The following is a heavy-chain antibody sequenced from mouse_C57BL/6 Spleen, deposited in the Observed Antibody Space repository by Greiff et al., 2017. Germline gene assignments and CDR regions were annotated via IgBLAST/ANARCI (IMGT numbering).Heavy chain of an antibody. CDR3: ARRGGSVLYYFDY. V-gene: IGHV1-69*01. Sequence: QVHVKQPGAELVMPGASVKLSCKASGYTFTSYWMHWVKQRPGQGLEWIGEIDPSDSYTNYNQKFKGKSTLTVDKSSSTAYMQLSSLTSEDSAVYYCARRGGSVLYYFDYWGQGTTLTVSS. D-gene: IGHD3-2*02. J-gene: IGHJ2*01. CDR1: GYTFTSYW. CDR2: IDPSDSYT.